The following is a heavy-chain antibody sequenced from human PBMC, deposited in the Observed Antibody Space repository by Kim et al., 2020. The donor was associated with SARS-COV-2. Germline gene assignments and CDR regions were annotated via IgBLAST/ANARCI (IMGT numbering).Heavy chain of an antibody. V-gene: IGHV1-46*01. Sequence: ASVKVSCKASGYTFTSYYMHWVRQAPGQGLEWMGIINPSGGSTSYAQKFQGRVTMTRDTSTSTVYMELSSLRSEDTAVYYCAREFERPTYYDFWGGYYTAGFAAEYWFDPWGQGTMVTVSS. CDR2: INPSGGST. D-gene: IGHD3-3*01. J-gene: IGHJ5*02. CDR3: AREFERPTYYDFWGGYYTAGFAAEYWFDP. CDR1: GYTFTSYY.